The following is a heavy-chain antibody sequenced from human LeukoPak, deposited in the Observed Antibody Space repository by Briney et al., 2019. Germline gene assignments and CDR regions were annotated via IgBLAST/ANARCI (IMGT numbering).Heavy chain of an antibody. V-gene: IGHV6-1*01. CDR1: GDCVSSNSAA. CDR2: TYYRSKWYN. Sequence: SQTLSLTCAISGDCVSSNSAAWNWIRQFPSRGLEWLGRTYYRSKWYNDYAVSVKSRITINPDTSKNQFSLQLNSVTPEDTAVYYCARGWEPYSSSLDYWGQGTLVTVSS. CDR3: ARGWEPYSSSLDY. D-gene: IGHD6-13*01. J-gene: IGHJ4*02.